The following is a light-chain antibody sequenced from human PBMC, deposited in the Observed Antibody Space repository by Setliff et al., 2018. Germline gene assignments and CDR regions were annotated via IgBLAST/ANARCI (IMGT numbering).Light chain of an antibody. CDR3: NAYASDTTYV. Sequence: QSALAQPPSASGSPGQSVTISCTGTSSDVGSYNYVSWYQQHPGKAPKLIIYGVSDRPSGVSSRFSGSKSGNTAYLTISVLQTEDEAEYYCNAYASDTTYVFGSGTKVTVL. J-gene: IGLJ1*01. CDR1: SSDVGSYNY. V-gene: IGLV2-14*01. CDR2: GVS.